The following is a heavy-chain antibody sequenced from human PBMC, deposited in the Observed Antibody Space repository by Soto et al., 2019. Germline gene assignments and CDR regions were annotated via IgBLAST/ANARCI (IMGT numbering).Heavy chain of an antibody. CDR2: ISAYNGNT. V-gene: IGHV1-18*01. J-gene: IGHJ4*02. CDR3: ARDSPPVDY. CDR1: GYTFSSYG. Sequence: QVQLVQSGAEVKKPGASVKVSCKASGYTFSSYGISWVRQAPGQGLEWMGWISAYNGNTKYAQKIQGRVTMTADTSPSTVYMELRSMRTNDTAVYYCARDSPPVDYWGQGTLVTVSS.